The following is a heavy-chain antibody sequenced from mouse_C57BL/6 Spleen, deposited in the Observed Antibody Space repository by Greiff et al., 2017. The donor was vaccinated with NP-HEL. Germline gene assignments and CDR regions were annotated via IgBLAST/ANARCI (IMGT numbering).Heavy chain of an antibody. CDR3: ARTLYDEDYYAMDY. J-gene: IGHJ4*01. V-gene: IGHV1-81*01. CDR2: IYPRSGNT. CDR1: GYTFTSYG. Sequence: QVQLKESGAELARPGASVKLSCKASGYTFTSYGISWVKQRTGQGLEWIGEIYPRSGNTYYNEKFKGKATLTADKSSSTAYMELRSLTSEDSAVYFCARTLYDEDYYAMDYWGQGTSVTVSS. D-gene: IGHD2-12*01.